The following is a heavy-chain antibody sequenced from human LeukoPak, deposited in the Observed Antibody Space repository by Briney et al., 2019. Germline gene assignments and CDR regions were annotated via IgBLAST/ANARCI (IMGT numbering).Heavy chain of an antibody. CDR2: INPNSGGT. CDR1: GYTFTGYY. J-gene: IGHJ4*02. CDR3: ARDEYSSGPGWYFDY. D-gene: IGHD6-19*01. V-gene: IGHV1-2*02. Sequence: ASVKVSCKASGYTFTGYYMHWVRQAPGQGLEWMGWINPNSGGTNYAQKFQGRVTMTRDTSISTVYMELSSLRSEDTAVYYCARDEYSSGPGWYFDYWGQGTLVTVSS.